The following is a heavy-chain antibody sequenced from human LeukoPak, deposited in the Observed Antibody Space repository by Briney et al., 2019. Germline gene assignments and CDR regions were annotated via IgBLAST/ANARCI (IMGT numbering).Heavy chain of an antibody. V-gene: IGHV3-23*01. J-gene: IGHJ4*02. CDR1: GFTFSSYA. CDR2: ISGSGGST. D-gene: IGHD6-13*01. CDR3: ARDLSSSYYFDY. Sequence: QPGGSLRLSCAASGFTFSSYAISWVRQAPGKGLEWVSAISGSGGSTYYADSVKGRFTISRDNSKNTLYLQMNSLRAEDTAVYYCARDLSSSYYFDYWGQGTLVTVSS.